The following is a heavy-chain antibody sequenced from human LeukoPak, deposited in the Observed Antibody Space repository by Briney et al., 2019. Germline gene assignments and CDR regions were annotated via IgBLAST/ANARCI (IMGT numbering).Heavy chain of an antibody. CDR2: INNDASRT. D-gene: IGHD3-10*01. CDR3: TYYESARGH. J-gene: IGHJ4*02. Sequence: GGSLRLSCAASGFTFSSYWMHWVRQAPGKGLVWVSHINNDASRTDYADSVKGRFTISRDNAKNTLYLQMNSLRAEDTAVYCCTYYESARGHWGQGTLVTVSS. CDR1: GFTFSSYW. V-gene: IGHV3-74*01.